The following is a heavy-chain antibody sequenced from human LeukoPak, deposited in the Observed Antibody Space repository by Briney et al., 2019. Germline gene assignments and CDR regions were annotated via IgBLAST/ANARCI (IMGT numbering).Heavy chain of an antibody. CDR1: GFTFDDYA. V-gene: IGHV3-9*01. CDR2: ISWSSGSI. J-gene: IGHJ4*02. CDR3: ARDREAAMVFDY. D-gene: IGHD5-18*01. Sequence: PGRSLRLSCAASGFTFDDYAMHWVRQAPGKGLEWVSGISWSSGSIGYADSVKGRFTISRDNAKNSLYLQMNSLRAEDTALYYCARDREAAMVFDYWGQGTLVTVSS.